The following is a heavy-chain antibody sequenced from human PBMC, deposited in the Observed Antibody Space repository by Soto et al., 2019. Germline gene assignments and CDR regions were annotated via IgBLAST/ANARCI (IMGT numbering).Heavy chain of an antibody. J-gene: IGHJ6*02. V-gene: IGHV3-21*01. CDR1: GFTFSDYS. D-gene: IGHD5-18*01. Sequence: EVQLVESGGGLVKPGGSLRLSCAASGFTFSDYSMNWVRQGPGKGLEWVSSISSSSDYIFYADSVQGRFTISRDNAKNSLYLQMNSLRAEDTAVYYCTRGGTAMVLGSLEAGMDVWGQGTTVTVSS. CDR3: TRGGTAMVLGSLEAGMDV. CDR2: ISSSSDYI.